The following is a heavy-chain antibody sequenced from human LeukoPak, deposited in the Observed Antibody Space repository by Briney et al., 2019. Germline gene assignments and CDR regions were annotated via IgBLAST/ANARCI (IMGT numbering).Heavy chain of an antibody. Sequence: SQTLSLTRTLSRGSLSSGDYYGSWIRPPPGKSLEWIGYIYYSGSTFYNPSLKSRVTISVDTSKNQFSLKLSSVTAADTAVYYCARDRIVVVPAAIKGAGIYYYYMDVWGKGTTVTVSS. CDR1: RGSLSSGDYY. J-gene: IGHJ6*03. V-gene: IGHV4-30-4*08. CDR2: IYYSGST. CDR3: ARDRIVVVPAAIKGAGIYYYYMDV. D-gene: IGHD2-2*01.